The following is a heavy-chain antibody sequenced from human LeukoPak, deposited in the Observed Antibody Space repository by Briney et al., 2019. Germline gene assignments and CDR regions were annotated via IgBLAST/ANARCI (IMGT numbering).Heavy chain of an antibody. V-gene: IGHV3-48*01. CDR3: ARDPSIAAAQYYMDV. CDR2: ISSSSSTI. D-gene: IGHD6-13*01. Sequence: GGSLRLPCAASGFTFSSYSMNWVRQAPGKGLEWVSYISSSSSTIYYADSVKGRFTISRDNAKNSLYLQMNSLRAEDTAVYYCARDPSIAAAQYYMDVWGKGTTVTVSS. J-gene: IGHJ6*03. CDR1: GFTFSSYS.